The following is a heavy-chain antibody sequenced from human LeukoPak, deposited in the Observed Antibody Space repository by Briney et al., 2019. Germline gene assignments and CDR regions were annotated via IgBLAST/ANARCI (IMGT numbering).Heavy chain of an antibody. Sequence: SETLSLTCTVSGGSISSSSYYWGWIRLPPGKGLEWIGSISYSGSAFYNPSLKSRVTISVDTSKNRFSLKLSSVTAADTAVYYCARDKERQLWIDYWGQGTLVTVSS. CDR3: ARDKERQLWIDY. V-gene: IGHV4-39*07. CDR1: GGSISSSSYY. D-gene: IGHD5-18*01. J-gene: IGHJ4*02. CDR2: ISYSGSA.